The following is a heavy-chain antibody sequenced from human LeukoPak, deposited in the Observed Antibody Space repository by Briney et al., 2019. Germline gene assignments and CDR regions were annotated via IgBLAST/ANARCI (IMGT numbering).Heavy chain of an antibody. Sequence: PGRSLRLSCAASGFAFDDYAMHWVRQAPGKGLVWVSGVSWNSGSIGYADSVKGRFTISRDNAKNSLYLQMNSLRAEDTALYYCAKGGYYDFWSGYLGPDYYYGMDVWGQGTTVTVSS. D-gene: IGHD3-3*01. CDR3: AKGGYYDFWSGYLGPDYYYGMDV. V-gene: IGHV3-9*01. CDR2: VSWNSGSI. CDR1: GFAFDDYA. J-gene: IGHJ6*02.